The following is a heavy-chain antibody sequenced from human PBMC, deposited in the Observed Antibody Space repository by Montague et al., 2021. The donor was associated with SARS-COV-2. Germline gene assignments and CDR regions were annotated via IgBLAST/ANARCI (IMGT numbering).Heavy chain of an antibody. J-gene: IGHJ4*02. D-gene: IGHD6-19*01. CDR1: GDSISHSSYY. CDR2: IYYSGST. Sequence: SETLSLTCTVSGDSISHSSYYWGWIRQPPGKGLEWIGSIYYSGSTYYNPSLKSRVTISVDTSKNQVSLKLNSVTAADTAVYCCAKVRQWLVPFDYWGQGTLLTVSS. CDR3: AKVRQWLVPFDY. V-gene: IGHV4-39*07.